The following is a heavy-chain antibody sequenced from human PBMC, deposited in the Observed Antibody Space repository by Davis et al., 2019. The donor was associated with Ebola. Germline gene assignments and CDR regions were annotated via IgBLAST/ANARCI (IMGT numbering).Heavy chain of an antibody. CDR3: ARAHDSWIGYSFDY. V-gene: IGHV1-3*01. D-gene: IGHD3-3*01. CDR2: INAGNGNT. J-gene: IGHJ4*02. Sequence: AASVKVSCKASGFTLTDYAIQWVRQAPGQRLEWMGWINAGNGNTKYSQKFQGRVTITRDTSASTAYMELSSLKSEDTAVYYCARAHDSWIGYSFDYWGQGTLVTVSS. CDR1: GFTLTDYA.